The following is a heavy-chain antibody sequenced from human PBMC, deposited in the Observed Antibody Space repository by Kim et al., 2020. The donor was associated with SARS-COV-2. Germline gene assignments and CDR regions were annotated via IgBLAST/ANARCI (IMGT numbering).Heavy chain of an antibody. CDR2: ISSSSSTI. J-gene: IGHJ3*02. CDR3: ARRGGGYRRDAFDI. Sequence: GGSLRLSCAASGFTFSSYSMNWVRQAPGKGLEWVSYISSSSSTIYYADSVKGRFTISRDNAKNSLYLRMNSLRAEDTAVYYCARRGGGYRRDAFDIWGQGTMVTVSS. CDR1: GFTFSSYS. D-gene: IGHD3-22*01. V-gene: IGHV3-48*04.